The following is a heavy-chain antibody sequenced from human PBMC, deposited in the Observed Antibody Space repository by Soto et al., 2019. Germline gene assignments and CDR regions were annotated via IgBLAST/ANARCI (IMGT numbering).Heavy chain of an antibody. CDR1: GYTFTRYG. CDR2: INTYNGNT. J-gene: IGHJ6*02. D-gene: IGHD3-16*01. Sequence: QVQLVQSGAEVKNPGASVKVSCKASGYTFTRYGIGWARQAPGQRLEWMGWINTYNGNTNYAQNVQGRVTLTTDTSTSTAYMELRSLRSNDTAIYYCAMVDVYVTPSPQDVWGQGTTVSVSS. V-gene: IGHV1-18*01. CDR3: AMVDVYVTPSPQDV.